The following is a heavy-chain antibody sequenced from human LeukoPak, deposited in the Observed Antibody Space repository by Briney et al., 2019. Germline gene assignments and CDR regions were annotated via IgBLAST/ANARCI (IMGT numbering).Heavy chain of an antibody. CDR2: IKSKTDGGTS. Sequence: KAGGSLRLSCAASGFTFSNAWMSWVRQAPGKGLEWVGRIKSKTDGGTSDYAAPVKGRFTISRDDSKNTLYLQMNSLKTEDTAVYYCTTAGGYSGYEEAYYYYGMDVWGQGTTVTVSS. V-gene: IGHV3-15*01. CDR1: GFTFSNAW. D-gene: IGHD5-12*01. CDR3: TTAGGYSGYEEAYYYYGMDV. J-gene: IGHJ6*02.